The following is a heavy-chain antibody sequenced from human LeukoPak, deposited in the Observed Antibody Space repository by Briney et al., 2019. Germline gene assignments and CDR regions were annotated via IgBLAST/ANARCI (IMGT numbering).Heavy chain of an antibody. CDR3: AREYNSGPKQTDAFDI. D-gene: IGHD3-22*01. J-gene: IGHJ3*02. V-gene: IGHV3-74*01. CDR2: ISGDEIWT. CDR1: EFSVSHNY. Sequence: GGSLRLSCAASEFSVSHNYMSWVRQAPGKGLVWVSRISGDEIWTSYADSVKGRFIISRDNAKDTLYLQMNSLRTEDTAVYYCAREYNSGPKQTDAFDIWGQGTMVTVSS.